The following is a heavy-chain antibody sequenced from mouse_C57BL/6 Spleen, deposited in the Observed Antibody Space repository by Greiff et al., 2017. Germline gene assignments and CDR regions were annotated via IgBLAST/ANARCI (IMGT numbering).Heavy chain of an antibody. V-gene: IGHV1-80*01. J-gene: IGHJ3*01. D-gene: IGHD2-3*01. CDR2: IYPGDGDT. Sequence: QVQLKESGAELVKPGASVKISCKASGYAFSSYWMNWVKQRPGKGLEWIGQIYPGDGDTNYNGKFKGKATLTADKSSSTAYMQLSSLTSEDSAVYFCARGEGYYVFAYWGQGTLVTVSA. CDR1: GYAFSSYW. CDR3: ARGEGYYVFAY.